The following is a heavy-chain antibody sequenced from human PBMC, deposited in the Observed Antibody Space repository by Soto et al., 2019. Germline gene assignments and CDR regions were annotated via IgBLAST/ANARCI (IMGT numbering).Heavy chain of an antibody. CDR3: AREGPPIRAHNPPEYPQR. J-gene: IGHJ1*01. CDR2: IYYSGGT. Sequence: QLQLQESGPGLVKPSETLSLTCTVSGDSISTRSNYWGWIRQPPGKGLEWIGSIYYSGGTYYNPSLKSRVTISVDTSKNQFSLMLSSVTAADTAVYYCAREGPPIRAHNPPEYPQRWGQGTLVTVSS. D-gene: IGHD1-1*01. CDR1: GDSISTRSNY. V-gene: IGHV4-39*02.